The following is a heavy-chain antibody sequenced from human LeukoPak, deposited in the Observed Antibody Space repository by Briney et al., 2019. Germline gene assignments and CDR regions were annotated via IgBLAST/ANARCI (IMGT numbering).Heavy chain of an antibody. CDR1: GFTCSSYW. CDR2: IKQDGSEK. D-gene: IGHD3-10*01. Sequence: PGGSLRLSCAASGFTCSSYWMSWVRQAPGKGLEWVANIKQDGSEKYYVDSVKGRFTISRDNSKNSLYVQLNNLRTEDTALYYCAKGRYGSGSFSTPFEYWGQGTLVTVSS. CDR3: AKGRYGSGSFSTPFEY. J-gene: IGHJ4*02. V-gene: IGHV3-7*03.